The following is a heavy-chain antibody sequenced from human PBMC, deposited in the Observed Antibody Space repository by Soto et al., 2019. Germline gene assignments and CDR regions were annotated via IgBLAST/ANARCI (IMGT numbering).Heavy chain of an antibody. Sequence: QAQLVQSGAEVRKPGASVKVSCKASGYTFYSHSISWVRQAPGQGLEWMGRINADYGNTQYAQKFRGRVNMTTNTSKTTVYMELTNLRSDDTAVYYCARCIQGDYYYGMDVWGQGTTVTVSS. CDR1: GYTFYSHS. CDR2: INADYGNT. J-gene: IGHJ6*02. D-gene: IGHD5-18*01. V-gene: IGHV1-18*01. CDR3: ARCIQGDYYYGMDV.